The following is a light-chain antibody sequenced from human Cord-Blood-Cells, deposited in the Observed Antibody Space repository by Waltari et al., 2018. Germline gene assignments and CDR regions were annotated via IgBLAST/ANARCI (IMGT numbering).Light chain of an antibody. CDR1: SHITVRRYH. Sequence: QAVLTHPPSPSALPVQSARLTCTLPSHITVRRYHISWYPQHPASPPRYLLYYYSDSDKAQGSGVPSRFSGSKDASANTGILLISGLQSEDEADYYCMIWPSNAWVFGGGTKLTVL. CDR2: YYSDSDK. J-gene: IGLJ3*02. V-gene: IGLV5-37*01. CDR3: MIWPSNAWV.